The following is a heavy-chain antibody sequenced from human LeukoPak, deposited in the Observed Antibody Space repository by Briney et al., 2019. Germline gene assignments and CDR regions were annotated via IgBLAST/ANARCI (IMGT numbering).Heavy chain of an antibody. J-gene: IGHJ6*02. V-gene: IGHV3-73*01. D-gene: IGHD2-15*01. CDR2: IRSKANSYAT. CDR3: TRRGGSSGGLGMDV. CDR1: GFTFSGSA. Sequence: GGSLKLSCAASGFTFSGSAMHWVRQASGKGLEWVGRIRSKANSYATAYAASVKGRFTISRDDSKNTAYLQMNSLKTEDTAVYYCTRRGGSSGGLGMDVWGQGTTVTVSS.